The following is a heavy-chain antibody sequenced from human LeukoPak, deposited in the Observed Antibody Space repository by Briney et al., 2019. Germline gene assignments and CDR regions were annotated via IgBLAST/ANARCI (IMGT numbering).Heavy chain of an antibody. Sequence: ASVKVSCKASGYTFTDYYMHWVRQAPGEGLEGMGWINPKSGGTNFAQKFQGRVTISVDTSKNQFSLKLSSVTAADTAVYYCARVSSGYYYITVHYYYGMDVWGQGTTVTVSS. J-gene: IGHJ6*02. CDR3: ARVSSGYYYITVHYYYGMDV. D-gene: IGHD3-22*01. V-gene: IGHV1-2*02. CDR1: GYTFTDYY. CDR2: INPKSGGT.